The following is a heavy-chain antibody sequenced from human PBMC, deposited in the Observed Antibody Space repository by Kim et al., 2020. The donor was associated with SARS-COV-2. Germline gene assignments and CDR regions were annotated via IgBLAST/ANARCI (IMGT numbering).Heavy chain of an antibody. Sequence: KLQGRVTITRDTSASTAYMELSSLRSEDTAVYYCARAKKEAAAGLLFDYWGQGTLVTVSS. CDR3: ARAKKEAAAGLLFDY. V-gene: IGHV1-3*01. J-gene: IGHJ4*02. D-gene: IGHD6-13*01.